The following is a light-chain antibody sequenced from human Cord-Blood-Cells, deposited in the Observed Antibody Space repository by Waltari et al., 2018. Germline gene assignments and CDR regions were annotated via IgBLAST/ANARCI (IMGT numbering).Light chain of an antibody. CDR3: QQYDNLPLT. CDR1: QDISKY. CDR2: DAS. Sequence: DIQMTQSPSSLSASVGDRVTINCQASQDISKYLNWYKQKPGKAPKLLIYDASNLETGVPSRFSGSGSGTDFTFTISSLQPEDIATYYCQQYDNLPLTFGGGTKVEIK. V-gene: IGKV1-33*01. J-gene: IGKJ4*01.